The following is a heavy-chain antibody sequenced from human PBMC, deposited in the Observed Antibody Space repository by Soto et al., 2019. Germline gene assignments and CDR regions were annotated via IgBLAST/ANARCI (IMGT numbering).Heavy chain of an antibody. J-gene: IGHJ4*02. CDR2: MYYSGST. D-gene: IGHD2-15*01. Sequence: QVQLQESGPGLVKPSETLSLTCTVSGGPISNYYCSWIRQPPGKGLEWIGYMYYSGSTNYNPSLKSRVTISVDTSKNQFSLKLSSVTAADTAVYYCARAGAATLSDYWGQGTLVTVSS. CDR3: ARAGAATLSDY. CDR1: GGPISNYY. V-gene: IGHV4-59*01.